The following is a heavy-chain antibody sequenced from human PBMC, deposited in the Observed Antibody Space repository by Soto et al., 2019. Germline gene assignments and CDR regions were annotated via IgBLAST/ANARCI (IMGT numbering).Heavy chain of an antibody. J-gene: IGHJ5*02. V-gene: IGHV4-39*07. CDR1: GGSISSRSYY. CDR3: ARGPRGSGSYYNVYNWFDP. CDR2: VYHSGST. D-gene: IGHD3-10*01. Sequence: TCTVSGGSISSRSYYWGWIRQPAVKVLEWIGSVYHSGSTNYNPSLKSRVTISVDTSKNQFSLKLSSVTAADTAVYYCARGPRGSGSYYNVYNWFDPWGQGTLVTVSS.